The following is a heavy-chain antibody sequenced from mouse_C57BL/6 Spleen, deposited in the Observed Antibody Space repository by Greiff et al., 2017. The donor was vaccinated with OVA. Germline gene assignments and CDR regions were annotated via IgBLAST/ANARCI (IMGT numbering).Heavy chain of an antibody. Sequence: EVQGVESGPELVKPGASVKISCKASGYSFTDYNMNWVKQSNGKSLEWIGVINPNYGTTSYNQKFKGKATLTVDQSSSTAYMQLNSLTSEDAAVYYCARGAGPAWFAYWGQGTLVTVSA. CDR2: INPNYGTT. J-gene: IGHJ3*01. D-gene: IGHD3-3*01. V-gene: IGHV1-39*01. CDR3: ARGAGPAWFAY. CDR1: GYSFTDYN.